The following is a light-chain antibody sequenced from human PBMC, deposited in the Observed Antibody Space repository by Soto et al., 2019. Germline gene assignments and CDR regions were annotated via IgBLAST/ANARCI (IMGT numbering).Light chain of an antibody. CDR2: DVN. Sequence: QPVRTQPASASRSPGQSITISCTGTSSDVGGYNYVSWYQQHPGKAPKLMIYDVNNRPSGVSNRFSGSKSGNTASLTISGLQAEDEANYYCSSYTGSSTYVVFGGGTKLTLL. CDR3: SSYTGSSTYVV. J-gene: IGLJ2*01. V-gene: IGLV2-14*01. CDR1: SSDVGGYNY.